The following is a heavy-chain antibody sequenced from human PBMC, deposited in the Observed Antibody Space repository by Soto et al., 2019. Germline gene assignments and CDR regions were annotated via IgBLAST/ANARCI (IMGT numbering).Heavy chain of an antibody. D-gene: IGHD3-9*01. J-gene: IGHJ4*02. CDR2: INPHGGST. V-gene: IGHV1-46*01. CDR1: GDTFTSYY. CDR3: ARDYDILTGYNYFDY. Sequence: ASVKVSCKAPGDTFTSYYLNWVRQAPGQGLEWMGVINPHGGSTKYSQKFQGRITMTRDTSRSTVYMELSSLRSDDTAVYYCARDYDILTGYNYFDYWGQGTLVTVSS.